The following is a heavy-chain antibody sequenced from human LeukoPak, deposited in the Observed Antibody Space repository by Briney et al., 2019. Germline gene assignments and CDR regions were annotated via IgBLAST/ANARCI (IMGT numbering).Heavy chain of an antibody. CDR3: AKLPIY. Sequence: GGSRRPSFPPSGFPVGSHYMTWFRQAPGQGLEWVSVIYIDGSTYYADPVEGRFTISTDNTKNTLYLQMNSLRPEDTAVYYCAKLPIYWGQGALVTVSS. V-gene: IGHV3-66*02. CDR2: IYIDGST. J-gene: IGHJ4*02. D-gene: IGHD4-23*01. CDR1: GFPVGSHY.